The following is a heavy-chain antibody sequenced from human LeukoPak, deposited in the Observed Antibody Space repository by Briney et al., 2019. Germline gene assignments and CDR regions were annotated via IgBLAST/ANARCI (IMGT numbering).Heavy chain of an antibody. J-gene: IGHJ4*02. CDR1: GFTFSSYG. V-gene: IGHV3-30*18. CDR2: ITYDGSNK. D-gene: IGHD5/OR15-5a*01. Sequence: PGRSLRLSCAASGFTFSSYGMHWVRHAPGKGLEWVAVITYDGSNKYYADSVKGRFTISRDNSKNTLYLQMNSLRAEDTAVYYCAKDLLSIGPIDYWGQGTLVTVSS. CDR3: AKDLLSIGPIDY.